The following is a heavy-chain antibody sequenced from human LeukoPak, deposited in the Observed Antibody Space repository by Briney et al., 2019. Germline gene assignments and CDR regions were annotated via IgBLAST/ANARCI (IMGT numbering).Heavy chain of an antibody. CDR2: INPNSGGT. CDR1: GYTFTGYY. CDR3: ARVPSRWLVSYDTDY. Sequence: ASVKVSCKASGYTFTGYYMHWVRQAPGQGLEWMGWINPNSGGTNYAQKFQGRVTMTRDTSISTACMELSRLRSDDTAVYYCARVPSRWLVSYDTDYWGQGTLVTVSS. J-gene: IGHJ4*02. V-gene: IGHV1-2*02. D-gene: IGHD6-19*01.